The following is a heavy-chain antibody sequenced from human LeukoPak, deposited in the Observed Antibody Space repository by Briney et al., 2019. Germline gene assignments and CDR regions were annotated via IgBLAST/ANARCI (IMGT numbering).Heavy chain of an antibody. CDR2: IYYTGST. Sequence: SETLSLTCTVSGGSISSYYWRWVRQPPQKGLEWIGYIYYTGSTNYNPSLSSRVTISVDTSKNQFSLKLRSVTAADTAVYYCARGFGDCSAGSCYPKYWGQGTLVTVSS. CDR1: GGSISSYY. D-gene: IGHD2-15*01. J-gene: IGHJ1*01. V-gene: IGHV4-59*01. CDR3: ARGFGDCSAGSCYPKY.